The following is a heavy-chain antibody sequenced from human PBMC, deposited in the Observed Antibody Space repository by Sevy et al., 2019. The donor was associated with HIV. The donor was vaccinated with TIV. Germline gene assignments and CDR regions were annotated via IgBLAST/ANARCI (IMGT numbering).Heavy chain of an antibody. CDR3: VRDAGHGDYGFDP. V-gene: IGHV3-7*03. CDR1: GFTFSSYW. CDR2: IKQDGSEK. D-gene: IGHD4-17*01. Sequence: GESLKISCAASGFTFSSYWMSWVRQAPGKGLEWVANIKQDGSEKYYVDSVKGRFTISRDNAKNSLYLQMNSLRAEDTAVYYCVRDAGHGDYGFDPWGQGTLVTVSS. J-gene: IGHJ5*02.